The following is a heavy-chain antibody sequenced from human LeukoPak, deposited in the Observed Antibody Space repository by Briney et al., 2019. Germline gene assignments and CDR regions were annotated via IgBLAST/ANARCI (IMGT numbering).Heavy chain of an antibody. D-gene: IGHD6-19*01. V-gene: IGHV4-34*03. J-gene: IGHJ5*02. Sequence: SSETLSLTCAVYGGSFSGYHWSWIRQPPGKGLEWIGSIYYSGSTYYNPSLKSRVTISVDTSKNQFSLKLNSVTAADTAVYYCLRVAGTTPSFDPWGQGTLVTVSS. CDR3: LRVAGTTPSFDP. CDR1: GGSFSGYH. CDR2: IYYSGST.